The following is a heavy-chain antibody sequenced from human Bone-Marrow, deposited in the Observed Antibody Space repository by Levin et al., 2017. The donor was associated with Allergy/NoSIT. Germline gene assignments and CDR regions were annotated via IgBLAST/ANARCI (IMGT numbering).Heavy chain of an antibody. CDR1: GFTFTNYA. V-gene: IGHV3-30-3*01. D-gene: IGHD6-19*01. CDR3: ARSPNSAWHNFEH. CDR2: ISYDGSQK. J-gene: IGHJ4*02. Sequence: GGSLRLSCAAFGFTFTNYAMQWVRQAPGKGLEWVAVISYDGSQKYYTDSVQGRFTISRDNSKNTLYLQMDSLRDEDTAVYYCARSPNSAWHNFEHWGQGTLVTVSS.